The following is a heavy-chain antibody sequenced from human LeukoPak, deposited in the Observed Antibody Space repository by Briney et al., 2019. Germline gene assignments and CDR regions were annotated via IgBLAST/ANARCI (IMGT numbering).Heavy chain of an antibody. CDR1: GGSISSSSYY. Sequence: SETLSLTCTVSGGSISSSSYYWGWIRQPPGKGLEWIGSIYYSGSTYYNPSLKSRVTISIDTSKNQLALRLSSVTAADTAVYFCAGRSPKLNWFDPWGQGTLVTVSS. J-gene: IGHJ5*02. V-gene: IGHV4-39*01. CDR3: AGRSPKLNWFDP. CDR2: IYYSGST.